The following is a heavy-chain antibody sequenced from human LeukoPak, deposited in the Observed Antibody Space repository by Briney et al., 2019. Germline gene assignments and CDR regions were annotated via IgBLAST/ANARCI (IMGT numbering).Heavy chain of an antibody. J-gene: IGHJ5*02. CDR2: IYYSGST. D-gene: IGHD3-9*01. CDR3: ARGVLRYFDWLVKRSGFEP. CDR1: GGSISSGGYY. Sequence: TLSLTCTVSGGSISSGGYYWSWIRQHPGKGLEWIVYIYYSGSTYYNPSLKSRVTISVDTSQNQFSLKLSSVTAAGTAVYYCARGVLRYFDWLVKRSGFEPWGQGTLVTVSS. V-gene: IGHV4-31*03.